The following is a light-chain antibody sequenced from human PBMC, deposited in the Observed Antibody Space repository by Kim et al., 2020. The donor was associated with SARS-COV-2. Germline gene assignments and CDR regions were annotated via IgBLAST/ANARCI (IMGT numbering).Light chain of an antibody. CDR2: DAS. Sequence: ASVGDGVTITGRASQSINGWLAWYQQKPGKAPNLLIYDASSLESGVPSRFSGSGSGTEFTLTISSLQPDDFATYYCQQYNGYVLTFGGGTKVEIK. V-gene: IGKV1-5*01. CDR1: QSINGW. CDR3: QQYNGYVLT. J-gene: IGKJ4*01.